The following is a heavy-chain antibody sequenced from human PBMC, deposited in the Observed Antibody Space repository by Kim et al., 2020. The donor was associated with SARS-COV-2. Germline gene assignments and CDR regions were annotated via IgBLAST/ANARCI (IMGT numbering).Heavy chain of an antibody. D-gene: IGHD5-18*01. Sequence: SVKVSCKASGGTFSSYAISWVRQAPGQGLEWMGGIIPIFGTANYAQKFQGRVTITADESTSTAYMELSSLRSEDTAVYYCTRNTAKGRGLGYYGMDVWGQGTTVTVSS. CDR3: TRNTAKGRGLGYYGMDV. J-gene: IGHJ6*02. V-gene: IGHV1-69*13. CDR1: GGTFSSYA. CDR2: IIPIFGTA.